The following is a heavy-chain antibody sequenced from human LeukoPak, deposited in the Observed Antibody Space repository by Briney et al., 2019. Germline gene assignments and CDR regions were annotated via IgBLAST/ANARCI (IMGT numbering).Heavy chain of an antibody. D-gene: IGHD3-10*01. CDR3: AKDSTAPISITMVRGRWYFDY. CDR1: GFTFSRYG. Sequence: GGSLRLSCGASGFTFSRYGMHWVRQAPGKGLEWVAFIRYDGSNKYYADSAKGRFTISRDNSKNTLYLQMNSLRAEDTAVYYCAKDSTAPISITMVRGRWYFDYWGQGTLVTVSS. V-gene: IGHV3-30*02. CDR2: IRYDGSNK. J-gene: IGHJ4*02.